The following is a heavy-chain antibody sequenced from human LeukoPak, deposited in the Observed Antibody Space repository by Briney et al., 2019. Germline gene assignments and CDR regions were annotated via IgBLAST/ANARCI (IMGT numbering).Heavy chain of an antibody. J-gene: IGHJ6*03. V-gene: IGHV5-51*01. CDR1: GYSFTSYW. D-gene: IGHD5-12*01. CDR3: ARRGYSGYDSGSYYYMDV. CDR2: IYPGDSDT. Sequence: PGESLKISCKGSGYSFTSYWIGWVRQMPGKGLEWMGIIYPGDSDTRYSPSFQGQVTISADKSISTAYLQWSSLKASDTAMYYCARRGYSGYDSGSYYYMDVWAKGPRSPSP.